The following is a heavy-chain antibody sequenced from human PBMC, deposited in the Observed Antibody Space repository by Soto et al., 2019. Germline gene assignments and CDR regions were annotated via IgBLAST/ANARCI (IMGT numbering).Heavy chain of an antibody. D-gene: IGHD5-12*01. CDR1: GFTFSDYY. V-gene: IGHV3-11*06. Sequence: QVQLVESGGGLVKPGGSLRLSCAASGFTFSDYYMSWIRQAPGKGLEWVSYISSSSSYTNYADSVKGRFTISRDNAKNSLYLQMNSLRAEDTAVYYWARTESIVATILGWYFDLWGRGTLVTVSS. CDR3: ARTESIVATILGWYFDL. J-gene: IGHJ2*01. CDR2: ISSSSSYT.